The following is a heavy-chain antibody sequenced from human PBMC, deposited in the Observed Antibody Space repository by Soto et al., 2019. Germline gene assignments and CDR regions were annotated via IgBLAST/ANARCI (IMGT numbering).Heavy chain of an antibody. J-gene: IGHJ6*02. V-gene: IGHV4-30-4*01. CDR2: IYYSGST. CDR1: GGSISSGDYY. CDR3: AGGEAVATIFTYYYYYGLEV. Sequence: SETLSLTCTVSGGSISSGDYYWSWIRQPPGKGLEWIGYIYYSGSTYYNPSLKSRVTISVDTYRSQFSLKRSSVTAADTAVYYCAGGEAVATIFTYYYYYGLEVWGQVTTVTVSS. D-gene: IGHD5-12*01.